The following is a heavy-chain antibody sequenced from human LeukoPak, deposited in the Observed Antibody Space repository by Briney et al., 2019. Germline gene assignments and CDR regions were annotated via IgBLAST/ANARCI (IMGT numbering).Heavy chain of an antibody. CDR1: GGSISSGSYY. CDR2: IYTSGST. Sequence: RTSGTLSLTCTVSGGSISSGSYYWSWIRQPAGKGLEWIGRIYTSGSTNYNPSFKSRVTISVDTSKNQFSLKLSSVTAADTAVYYCARDPGSSWYFVNWGQGTLVTVSS. D-gene: IGHD6-13*01. V-gene: IGHV4-61*02. CDR3: ARDPGSSWYFVN. J-gene: IGHJ4*02.